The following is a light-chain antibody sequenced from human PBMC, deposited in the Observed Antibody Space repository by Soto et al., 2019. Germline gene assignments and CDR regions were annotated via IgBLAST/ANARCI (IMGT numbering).Light chain of an antibody. Sequence: EIVLTQSPGTLSLFPGERATFSCRASQSFSSAYLAWYQQKPGQAPRLLIYGASNRATGIPDRFSGSGSGTDFTLTISRLEPEDSAVYYCQPYDSSPRTFGQGTKVEI. J-gene: IGKJ1*01. CDR3: QPYDSSPRT. CDR2: GAS. V-gene: IGKV3-20*01. CDR1: QSFSSAY.